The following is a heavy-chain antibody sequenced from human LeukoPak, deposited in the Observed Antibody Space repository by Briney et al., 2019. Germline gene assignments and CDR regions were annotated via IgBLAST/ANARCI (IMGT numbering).Heavy chain of an antibody. CDR1: GFTFSSYS. CDR3: ARENQRGGSYDRVPY. V-gene: IGHV3-48*01. CDR2: ISSSSSTI. J-gene: IGHJ4*02. D-gene: IGHD1-26*01. Sequence: GGSLRLSCAASGFTFSSYSMNWVRQAPGKGLEWVSYISSSSSTIYYADSVKGRFTISRDNAKNSLYLQMNSLRAEDTAVYYCARENQRGGSYDRVPYWGQGTLVTVSS.